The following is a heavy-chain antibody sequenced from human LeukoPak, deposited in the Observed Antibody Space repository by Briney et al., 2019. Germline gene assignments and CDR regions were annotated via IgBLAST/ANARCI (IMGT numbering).Heavy chain of an antibody. J-gene: IGHJ6*02. Sequence: SLRLSCAATGFSFKDYGMHWVRQPPGKGLEWVSAINWNGGGTDYADSVKGRFTISRDNAKNSLYLQLSSLRPEDTALYYCAKHLTATNTYIFFGLDVWGPGTSVTVSS. CDR3: AKHLTATNTYIFFGLDV. CDR1: GFSFKDYG. CDR2: INWNGGGT. V-gene: IGHV3-9*01. D-gene: IGHD1-26*01.